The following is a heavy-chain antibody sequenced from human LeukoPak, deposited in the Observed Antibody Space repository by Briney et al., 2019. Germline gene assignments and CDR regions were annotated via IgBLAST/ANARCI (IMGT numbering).Heavy chain of an antibody. CDR3: ARDNWYLGYQLGYVDY. CDR2: IYYSGST. D-gene: IGHD2-2*01. Sequence: SETLSLTCTVSGGSISSYYWSWIRQPPGKGLEWIGYIYYSGSTNYNPSLKSRVTISVDTSKNQFSLKLSSVTAADTAVYYCARDNWYLGYQLGYVDYWGQGTLVTVSS. V-gene: IGHV4-59*01. J-gene: IGHJ4*02. CDR1: GGSISSYY.